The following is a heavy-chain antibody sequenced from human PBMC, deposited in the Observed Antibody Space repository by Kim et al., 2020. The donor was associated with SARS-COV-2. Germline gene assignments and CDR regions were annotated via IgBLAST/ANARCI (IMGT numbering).Heavy chain of an antibody. Sequence: SETLSLTCTVSGGSISSSSYYWGWIRQPPGKGLEWIGSIYYSGSTYYNPSLKSRVTISVDTSKNQFSLKLSSVTAADTAVYYCYYMVRGVSPYFDYWGQG. CDR3: YYMVRGVSPYFDY. J-gene: IGHJ4*02. D-gene: IGHD3-10*01. V-gene: IGHV4-39*01. CDR1: GGSISSSSYY. CDR2: IYYSGST.